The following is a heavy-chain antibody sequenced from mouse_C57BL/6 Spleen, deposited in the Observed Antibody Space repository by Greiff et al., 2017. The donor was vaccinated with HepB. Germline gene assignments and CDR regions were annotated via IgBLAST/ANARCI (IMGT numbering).Heavy chain of an antibody. CDR2: IWSDGST. CDR3: ARHHYSNYVDAMDY. Sequence: VQLQESGPGLVAPSQSLSITCTVSGFSLTSYGVHWVRQPPGKGLEWLVVIWSDGSTTYNSALKSRLSISKDNSKSQVFLKMNSLQTDDTAMYYCARHHYSNYVDAMDYWGQGTSVTVSS. J-gene: IGHJ4*01. V-gene: IGHV2-6-1*01. D-gene: IGHD2-5*01. CDR1: GFSLTSYG.